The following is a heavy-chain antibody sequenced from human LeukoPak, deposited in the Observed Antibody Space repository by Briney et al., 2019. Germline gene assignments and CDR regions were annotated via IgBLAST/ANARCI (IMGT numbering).Heavy chain of an antibody. CDR3: ARGVSGYDY. D-gene: IGHD2-15*01. J-gene: IGHJ4*02. CDR2: ISSSSSTI. Sequence: GGSLRLSCVASGFTFSNYRMNWVRQAPGKGLECVSYISSSSSTIYYADSVKGRFTISRDNARNSLYLQMNSLRDEDTAVYYCARGVSGYDYWGQGTLVTVSS. CDR1: GFTFSNYR. V-gene: IGHV3-48*02.